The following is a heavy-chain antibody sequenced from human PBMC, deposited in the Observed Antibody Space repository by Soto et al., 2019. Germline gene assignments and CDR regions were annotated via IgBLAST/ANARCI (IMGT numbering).Heavy chain of an antibody. J-gene: IGHJ6*02. CDR1: GFSISSYW. Sequence: EQLVESGGGLVQPGGSLRLSCAASGFSISSYWMNWVRQVPGKGLVWVAGINSDGRTATYANSVKGRFTISRDNAKNTLVLQMNSLRSEDTALYYCARVTAMATVLFYGLEAWGQGTTVTVSS. CDR2: INSDGRTA. V-gene: IGHV3-74*03. CDR3: ARVTAMATVLFYGLEA. D-gene: IGHD4-4*01.